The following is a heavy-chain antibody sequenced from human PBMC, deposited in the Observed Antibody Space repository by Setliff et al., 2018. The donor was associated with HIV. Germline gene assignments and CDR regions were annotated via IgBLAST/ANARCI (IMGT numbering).Heavy chain of an antibody. Sequence: SETLSLTCTVSGGSISSHYWSWIRQPPGMRLEWIGHISTSGTTNYNPSLKSRVTISADTSQSQFSLKLTSVTAADTAAYFCARVSTDYVWGSFLSSGPYYFDFWGQGALVTVSS. CDR3: ARVSTDYVWGSFLSSGPYYFDF. J-gene: IGHJ4*02. D-gene: IGHD3-16*01. CDR1: GGSISSHY. CDR2: ISTSGTT. V-gene: IGHV4-4*08.